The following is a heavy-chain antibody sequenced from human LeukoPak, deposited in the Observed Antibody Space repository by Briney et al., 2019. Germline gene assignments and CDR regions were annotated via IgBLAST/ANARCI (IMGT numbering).Heavy chain of an antibody. D-gene: IGHD3-10*01. J-gene: IGHJ4*02. CDR1: GFTFSSYA. CDR3: AKKGRPSSGSYYNDY. Sequence: GGSLRLSCAASGFTFSSYAMSWVRQAPGKGLEWVSAISGSGGSTYYADSVKGRFTISRDNSKNTLYLQMNSLRAEDTAVYYCAKKGRPSSGSYYNDYWGQGTLVTVSS. CDR2: ISGSGGST. V-gene: IGHV3-23*01.